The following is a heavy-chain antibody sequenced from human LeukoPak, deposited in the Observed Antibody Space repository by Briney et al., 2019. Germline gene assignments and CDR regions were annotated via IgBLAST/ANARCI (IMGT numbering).Heavy chain of an antibody. D-gene: IGHD2-15*01. J-gene: IGHJ4*02. CDR2: VYYSGST. V-gene: IGHV4-59*02. CDR3: ARIHRYCSGGACYVLDN. CDR1: GGSVSGYY. Sequence: SETLSLTCVVSGGSVSGYYWGWIRQPPGRGLESIGYVYYSGSTNYNPSFKSRITISVDTSRNQFSLQLSSVTAADTAVYYCARIHRYCSGGACYVLDNWGQGTLVAVSS.